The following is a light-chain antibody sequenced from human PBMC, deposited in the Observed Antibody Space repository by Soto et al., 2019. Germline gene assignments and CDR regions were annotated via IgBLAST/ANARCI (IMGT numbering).Light chain of an antibody. CDR2: GNS. V-gene: IGLV1-40*01. CDR1: GSNIGAGYD. Sequence: QSVLTQPPSVSGAPGQRVTISCTGSGSNIGAGYDLHWYQQFPGTAPKLLIFGNSNRPSGVPDRFSASKSATSASLAITGLQAEDEADYYCQSYDSSLSGSVFGGGTKVTVL. CDR3: QSYDSSLSGSV. J-gene: IGLJ2*01.